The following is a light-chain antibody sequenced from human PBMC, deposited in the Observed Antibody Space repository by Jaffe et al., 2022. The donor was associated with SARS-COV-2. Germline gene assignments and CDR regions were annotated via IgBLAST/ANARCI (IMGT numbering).Light chain of an antibody. Sequence: EIVLTQSPGTLSLSPGERATLSCRASQSVSSNYLAWYQQKPGQAPRLVIYDASSRATGIPDRFSGGGSGTDFTLTISRLEPEDFAVYYCQQYGTSPQTFGQGTKLEIK. CDR1: QSVSSNY. CDR3: QQYGTSPQT. CDR2: DAS. V-gene: IGKV3-20*01. J-gene: IGKJ2*01.